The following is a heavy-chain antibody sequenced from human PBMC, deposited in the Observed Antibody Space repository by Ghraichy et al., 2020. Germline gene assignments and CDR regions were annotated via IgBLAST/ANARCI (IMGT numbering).Heavy chain of an antibody. V-gene: IGHV3-74*01. J-gene: IGHJ3*02. CDR1: GFTFSSYW. CDR3: ARVKGAGYYDSSGHRRDDAFDI. D-gene: IGHD3-22*01. CDR2: INSDGSST. Sequence: GGSLRLSCAASGFTFSSYWMHWVRQAPGKGLVWVSRINSDGSSTSYADSVKGRFTISRDNAKNTLYLQMNSLRAEDTAVYYCARVKGAGYYDSSGHRRDDAFDIWGQGTMVTVSS.